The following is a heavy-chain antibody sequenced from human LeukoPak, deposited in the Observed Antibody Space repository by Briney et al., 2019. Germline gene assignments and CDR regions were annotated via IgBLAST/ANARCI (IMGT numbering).Heavy chain of an antibody. J-gene: IGHJ4*02. CDR2: SDPEDGET. V-gene: IGHV1-24*01. CDR1: GYTLTELS. Sequence: AASVKVSCKVSGYTLTELSMHWVRQAPGKGLEWMGGSDPEDGETIYAQKFRGRVTMTEDTSTDTAYMELSSLRSEDTAVYYCATDLNTVTFDYWGQGTLVTVSS. CDR3: ATDLNTVTFDY. D-gene: IGHD4-17*01.